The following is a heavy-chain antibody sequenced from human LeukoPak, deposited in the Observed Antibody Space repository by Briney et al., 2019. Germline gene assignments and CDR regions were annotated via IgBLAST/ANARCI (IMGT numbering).Heavy chain of an antibody. V-gene: IGHV3-23*01. J-gene: IGHJ4*02. CDR2: ISGSGGST. Sequence: PGGSLRLSCAASGFTFSSYAMSWVRQAPGKGLEWVSAISGSGGSTYYADSVKGRFTISRDNAKNSLYLQMNSLRAEDTALYYCAKVASGSYFPDPYFDYWGQGTLVTVSS. D-gene: IGHD1-26*01. CDR1: GFTFSSYA. CDR3: AKVASGSYFPDPYFDY.